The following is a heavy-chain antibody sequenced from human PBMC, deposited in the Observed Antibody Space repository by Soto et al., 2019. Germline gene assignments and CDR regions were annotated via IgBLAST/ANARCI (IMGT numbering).Heavy chain of an antibody. D-gene: IGHD3-3*01. CDR2: INQSGST. CDR1: GGSFTGYF. CDR3: ARGNFWSGYDPSYYYYMDV. J-gene: IGHJ6*03. Sequence: QVQLQQWGAGLLKPSETLSLTCAVSGGSFTGYFWNWIRQTPGKGLEWIGEINQSGSTTYNPSLKSRVTSSVDRSKNQFSLGLNSVTAADTAVYYCARGNFWSGYDPSYYYYMDVWGKGTAVTVSS. V-gene: IGHV4-34*02.